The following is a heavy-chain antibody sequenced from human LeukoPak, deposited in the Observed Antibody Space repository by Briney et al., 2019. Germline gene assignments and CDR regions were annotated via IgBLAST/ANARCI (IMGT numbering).Heavy chain of an antibody. CDR1: GDTVSTYA. V-gene: IGHV1-69*05. D-gene: IGHD6-13*01. Sequence: GASVKVSCKASGDTVSTYAINWVRQAPGQGLEWMGRSMPLFGTSNYAQKFQGRVTITTDESTGTAYMELRSLRSEDTALYYCARDRGETAGSNAFDIWGQGTMVTVSS. CDR3: ARDRGETAGSNAFDI. CDR2: SMPLFGTS. J-gene: IGHJ3*02.